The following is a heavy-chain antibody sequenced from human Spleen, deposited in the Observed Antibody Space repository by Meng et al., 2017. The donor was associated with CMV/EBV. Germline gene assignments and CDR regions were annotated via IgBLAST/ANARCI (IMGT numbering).Heavy chain of an antibody. D-gene: IGHD2/OR15-2a*01. CDR1: GYTFTDYY. J-gene: IGHJ4*02. V-gene: IGHV1-2*02. Sequence: CKASGYTFTDYYVHWVRQAPGQGLEWMGWINPNGGATHYAQRFQGRVTMTGDTSISTAYMELSRLKSDDTAVYFCARDRPRGFREDYWGLGTLVTVSS. CDR3: ARDRPRGFREDY. CDR2: INPNGGAT.